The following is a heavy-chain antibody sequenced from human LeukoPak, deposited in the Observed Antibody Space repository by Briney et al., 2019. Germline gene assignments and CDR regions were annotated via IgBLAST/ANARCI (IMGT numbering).Heavy chain of an antibody. CDR3: ARDMYYYDSSGYAAYYMDV. J-gene: IGHJ6*03. CDR1: GYTFTSYD. V-gene: IGHV1-8*01. Sequence: GASVKVSCKASGYTFTSYDINWVRQATGQGLEWMGWMNPNSGNTGYAQKFQGRVTMTRNTSISTAYMELSSLRPEDTAVYYCARDMYYYDSSGYAAYYMDVWGKGTTVTVSS. D-gene: IGHD3-22*01. CDR2: MNPNSGNT.